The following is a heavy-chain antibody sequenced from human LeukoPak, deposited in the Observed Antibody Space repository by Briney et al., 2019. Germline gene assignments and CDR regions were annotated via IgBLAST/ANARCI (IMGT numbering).Heavy chain of an antibody. J-gene: IGHJ4*02. CDR2: INPNSGGT. V-gene: IGHV1-2*06. CDR1: GYTFTGYY. Sequence: GASVKVSCKASGYTFTGYYKHWVRQAPGQGLEWMGRINPNSGGTNYAQKFQGRVTMTRDTSISTAYMELSRLRSDDTAVYYSARVLFLRDMKIPGQGAYFDYWGQGTLVTVS. CDR3: ARVLFLRDMKIPGQGAYFDY. D-gene: IGHD1-14*01.